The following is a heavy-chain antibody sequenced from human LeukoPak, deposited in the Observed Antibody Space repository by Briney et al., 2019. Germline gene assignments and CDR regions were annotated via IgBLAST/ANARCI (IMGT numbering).Heavy chain of an antibody. D-gene: IGHD2/OR15-2a*01. CDR1: GYTFTSYD. CDR2: MNPNSGNT. CDR3: ARDYQRQFYLYYFDY. V-gene: IGHV1-8*02. Sequence: ASVKVSCKASGYTFTSYDINWVRQATGQGLEWMGWMNPNSGNTGYAQELQGRVTMTTDTSASTAYMELSSLRSDDTAVYYCARDYQRQFYLYYFDYWGQGTLVTVSS. J-gene: IGHJ4*02.